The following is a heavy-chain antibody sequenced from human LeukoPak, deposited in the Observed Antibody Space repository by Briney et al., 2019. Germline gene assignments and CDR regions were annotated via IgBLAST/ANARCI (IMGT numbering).Heavy chain of an antibody. CDR3: ALDRIAVAGLGDY. CDR1: GFTFSSYW. D-gene: IGHD6-19*01. V-gene: IGHV3-7*01. Sequence: GGSLRLSCAASGFTFSSYWMSWVRQAPGKGLEWVANIKQDGSEKYYVDSVKGRFTISRDNAKNSLYLQMNSLRAEDTAVCYCALDRIAVAGLGDYWGQGTLVTVSS. J-gene: IGHJ4*02. CDR2: IKQDGSEK.